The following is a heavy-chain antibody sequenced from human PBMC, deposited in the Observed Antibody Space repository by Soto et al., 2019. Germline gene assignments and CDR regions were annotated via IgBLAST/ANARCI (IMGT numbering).Heavy chain of an antibody. D-gene: IGHD6-19*01. CDR2: INHSGST. V-gene: IGHV4-34*01. J-gene: IGHJ3*02. Sequence: QVQLQQWGAGLLKPSETLSLTCAVYGGSFSGYYLSWIRQPPGKGLEWIGEINHSGSTNYNPSLKSRVTISVDTSKNQCSLKLSSVTAADTAVYYCARFREIIAVAKFDAFDIWGQGTMVTVSS. CDR3: ARFREIIAVAKFDAFDI. CDR1: GGSFSGYY.